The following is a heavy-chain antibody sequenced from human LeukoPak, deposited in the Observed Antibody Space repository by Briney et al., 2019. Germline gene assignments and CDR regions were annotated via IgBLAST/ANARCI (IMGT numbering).Heavy chain of an antibody. D-gene: IGHD2-2*01. Sequence: PGGSLRLSCAASGFTFSSYAIHWVRQAPGKGLEWVAVISYDGSNKYYADSVKGRFTISRDNSKNTLYLQMNSLRAEDTAVYYCARDYQLLTSNWGQGTLDTVSS. V-gene: IGHV3-30*04. J-gene: IGHJ4*02. CDR2: ISYDGSNK. CDR3: ARDYQLLTSN. CDR1: GFTFSSYA.